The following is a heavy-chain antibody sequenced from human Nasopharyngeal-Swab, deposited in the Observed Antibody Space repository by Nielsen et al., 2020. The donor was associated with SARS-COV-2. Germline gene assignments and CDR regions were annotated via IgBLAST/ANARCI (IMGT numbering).Heavy chain of an antibody. CDR3: VRDQAMARPNWFDP. Sequence: ASVKVSCKASGYTFTRYAINWPRQAPGQGPEWMGWIATPTGHPTYAQGFTGRFVFSLDTSVATAYLHINSLKTEDTAIYYCVRDQAMARPNWFDPWGQGTLGTVSS. CDR2: IATPTGHP. V-gene: IGHV7-4-1*02. D-gene: IGHD5-18*01. CDR1: GYTFTRYA. J-gene: IGHJ5*02.